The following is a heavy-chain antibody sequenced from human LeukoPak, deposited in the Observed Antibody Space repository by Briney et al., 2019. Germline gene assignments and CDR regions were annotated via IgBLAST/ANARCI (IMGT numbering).Heavy chain of an antibody. CDR2: IIPIFGTA. CDR3: ARDLNGYCSSTSCYVQYNWFDP. D-gene: IGHD2-2*01. CDR1: GGTFSSYA. Sequence: SVKVSCKASGGTFSSYAISWVRQAPGQGLEWMGGIIPIFGTANYAQKFQGRVTITADESTSTAYMELSSLRSDDTAVYYCARDLNGYCSSTSCYVQYNWFDPWGQGTLVTVSS. V-gene: IGHV1-69*01. J-gene: IGHJ5*02.